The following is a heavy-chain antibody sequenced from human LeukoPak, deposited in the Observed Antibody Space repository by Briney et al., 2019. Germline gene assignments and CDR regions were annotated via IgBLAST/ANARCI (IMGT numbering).Heavy chain of an antibody. D-gene: IGHD1-1*01. Sequence: PSETLSLTCTVSGGSISSYYWSWIRQPPGKGLEWIGHIYGSGSTNYNPSLKSRVTLTVDTSKNQFSLKLSSVTAADTAVYYCAREGTSGTHLNWFDPWGQGTLVTVSS. V-gene: IGHV4-59*01. CDR3: AREGTSGTHLNWFDP. J-gene: IGHJ5*02. CDR2: IYGSGST. CDR1: GGSISSYY.